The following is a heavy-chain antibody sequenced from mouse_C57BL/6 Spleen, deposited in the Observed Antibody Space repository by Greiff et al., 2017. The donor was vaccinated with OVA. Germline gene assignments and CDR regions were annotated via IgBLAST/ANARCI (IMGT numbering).Heavy chain of an antibody. CDR2: IWRGGST. D-gene: IGHD2-3*01. V-gene: IGHV2-2*01. CDR3: ARKGDGYLWYFDV. Sequence: QVQLQQSGPGLVQPSQSLSITCTVSGFSLTSYGVHWVRQSPGKGLEWLGVIWRGGSTDYNAAFISRLSISKDNSKSQVFFKMNSLQADDTAIYYCARKGDGYLWYFDVWGTGTTVTVSS. J-gene: IGHJ1*03. CDR1: GFSLTSYG.